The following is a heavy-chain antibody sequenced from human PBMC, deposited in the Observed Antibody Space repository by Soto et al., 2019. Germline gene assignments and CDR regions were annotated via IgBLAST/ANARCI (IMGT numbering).Heavy chain of an antibody. V-gene: IGHV3-30-3*01. CDR3: ARPLGYRSGGSGGLWYYGMDV. D-gene: IGHD2-15*01. Sequence: GGSLRLSCAASGFTFSSYAMHWVRQAPGKGLEWVSVISYDGSNKYYADSVKGRFTISRDNSKNTLYLQMNSLRAEDTAVYYCARPLGYRSGGSGGLWYYGMDVWGQGTTVTVSS. CDR2: ISYDGSNK. CDR1: GFTFSSYA. J-gene: IGHJ6*02.